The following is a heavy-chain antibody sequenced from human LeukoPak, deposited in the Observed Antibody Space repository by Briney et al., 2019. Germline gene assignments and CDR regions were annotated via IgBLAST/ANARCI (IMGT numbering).Heavy chain of an antibody. Sequence: SETLSLTCTVSGGSISSYYWSWIRQPPGKGLEWIGYIYYSGSTNYNPSLKSRVTISVDTSKNQFSLKLSSVTAADTAVYYCARLWGFGNDWFDPWGQGTLVTASS. V-gene: IGHV4-59*01. D-gene: IGHD3-10*01. J-gene: IGHJ5*02. CDR1: GGSISSYY. CDR3: ARLWGFGNDWFDP. CDR2: IYYSGST.